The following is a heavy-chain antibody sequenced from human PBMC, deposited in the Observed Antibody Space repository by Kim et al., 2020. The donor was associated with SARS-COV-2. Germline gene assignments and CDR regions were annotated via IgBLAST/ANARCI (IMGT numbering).Heavy chain of an antibody. CDR2: INHSGST. V-gene: IGHV4-34*01. CDR1: GGSFSGYY. D-gene: IGHD4-4*01. CDR3: ARVSVTFDY. Sequence: SETLSLTCAVYGGSFSGYYWSWIRQPPGKGLEWIGEINHSGSTNYNPSLKSRVTISVDTSKNQFSLKLSSVTAADTAVYYCARVSVTFDYWGQGTLVTVSS. J-gene: IGHJ4*02.